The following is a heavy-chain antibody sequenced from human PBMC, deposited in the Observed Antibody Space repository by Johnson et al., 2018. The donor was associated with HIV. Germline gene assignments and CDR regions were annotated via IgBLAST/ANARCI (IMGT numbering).Heavy chain of an antibody. Sequence: QVQLVESGGGVVQPGRSLRLSCAASGFTFSRYGMHWVRQAPGKGLEWVAVIWYDGSNKYYADSVKGRFTISRDNSKNTLYLQMHSLRAEDTAVYYCASGVYSSSWSWDVAFDIWGQGTMVTVSS. J-gene: IGHJ3*02. V-gene: IGHV3-33*01. D-gene: IGHD6-13*01. CDR1: GFTFSRYG. CDR3: ASGVYSSSWSWDVAFDI. CDR2: IWYDGSNK.